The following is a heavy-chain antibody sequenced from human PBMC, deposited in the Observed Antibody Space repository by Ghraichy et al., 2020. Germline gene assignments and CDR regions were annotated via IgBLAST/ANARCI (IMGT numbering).Heavy chain of an antibody. D-gene: IGHD3-10*01. CDR2: ISGSGGST. J-gene: IGHJ4*02. Sequence: GGSLRLSCAASGFTFSSYAMSWVRQAPGKGLEWVSAISGSGGSTYYADSVKGRFTISRDNSKNTRYLQMNSLRAEDTAVYYCANGITGSGSYWDYFDYWGQGTLVTVSS. CDR3: ANGITGSGSYWDYFDY. CDR1: GFTFSSYA. V-gene: IGHV3-23*01.